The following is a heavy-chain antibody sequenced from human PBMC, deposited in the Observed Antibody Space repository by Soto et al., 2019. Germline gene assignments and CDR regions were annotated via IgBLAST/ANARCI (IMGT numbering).Heavy chain of an antibody. D-gene: IGHD5-12*01. CDR2: ISAYNGNT. CDR3: ARDSDSDYDLSDGVDY. V-gene: IGHV1-18*01. J-gene: IGHJ4*02. Sequence: ASVKRSCKASGYSFSSDGISWGRQAPEQGLEWMGWISAYNGNTNYAQKLQGRVTMTTDTSTSTAYMELRSLRSDDTAVYFCARDSDSDYDLSDGVDYWGPGTLVTV. CDR1: GYSFSSDG.